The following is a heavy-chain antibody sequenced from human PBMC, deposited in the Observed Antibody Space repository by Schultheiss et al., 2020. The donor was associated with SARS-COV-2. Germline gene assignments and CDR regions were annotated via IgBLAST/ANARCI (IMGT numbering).Heavy chain of an antibody. CDR3: VKGLALFDY. CDR2: IAAMGT. J-gene: IGHJ4*01. CDR1: GFTFSDYA. Sequence: GGSLRLSCVASGFTFSDYAMTWVRQAPGKGLEWVATIAAMGTFYTDSVKGRFIISRDNSKNTLSLQMNSLRRDDTAVYFCVKGLALFDYWGHGTLVTVSS. V-gene: IGHV3-23*01.